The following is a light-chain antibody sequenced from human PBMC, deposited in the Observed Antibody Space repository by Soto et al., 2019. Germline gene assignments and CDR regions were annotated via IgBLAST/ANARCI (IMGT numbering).Light chain of an antibody. CDR1: QSVSSSY. CDR3: QQYDSWPLT. CDR2: GAS. J-gene: IGKJ4*01. V-gene: IGKV3-20*01. Sequence: IVLTQSPATLSLSPGERATLSCRASQSVSSSYLAWYQQKPGQAPRLLIYGASTRATGIPDRFRGSGSGTEFTLTISSLQSEDFAVYYCQQYDSWPLTFGGGTKVDI.